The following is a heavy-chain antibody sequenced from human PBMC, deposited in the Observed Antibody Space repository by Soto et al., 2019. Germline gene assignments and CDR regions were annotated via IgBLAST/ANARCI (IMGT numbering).Heavy chain of an antibody. CDR2: IGTAGDT. J-gene: IGHJ6*02. CDR1: GFTFSSYD. CDR3: ARDRGYFYESSGNYYYYYGMDV. V-gene: IGHV3-13*01. Sequence: PGGSLRLSXAASGFTFSSYDMHWVRQATGKGLEWVSAIGTAGDTYYPGSVKGRFTISRENAKNSLYLQMNSLRAGDTAVYYCARDRGYFYESSGNYYYYYGMDVWGQGTTVTVSS. D-gene: IGHD3-22*01.